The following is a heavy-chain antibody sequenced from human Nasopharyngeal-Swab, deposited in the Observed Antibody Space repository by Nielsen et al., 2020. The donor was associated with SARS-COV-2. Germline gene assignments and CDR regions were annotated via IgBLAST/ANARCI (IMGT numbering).Heavy chain of an antibody. CDR1: GYSFTSYW. Sequence: GESLKISCKGSGYSFTSYWIGWVRQMPGKGLEWMGIIYPGDSDTRYSPSFQGQVTISADKSISTAYLQWSSLKASDTAMNYCARHGAGCSGGSCKRLTYYYYGMDVWGQGTTVTVSS. CDR3: ARHGAGCSGGSCKRLTYYYYGMDV. CDR2: IYPGDSDT. D-gene: IGHD2-15*01. J-gene: IGHJ6*02. V-gene: IGHV5-51*01.